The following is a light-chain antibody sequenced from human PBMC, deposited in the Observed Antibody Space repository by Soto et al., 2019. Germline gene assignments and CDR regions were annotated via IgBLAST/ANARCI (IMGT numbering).Light chain of an antibody. CDR3: QQRYSTH. Sequence: DIQMTQSPPSLSASVGDRVTITCRASQSISIYLNWYQQKLGKAPKLLIYETSSLQSGVPSRFSGSGSGTDFTLTISSLQPEDIAVYYCQQRYSTHFGQGTRVQIK. V-gene: IGKV1-39*01. CDR1: QSISIY. J-gene: IGKJ5*01. CDR2: ETS.